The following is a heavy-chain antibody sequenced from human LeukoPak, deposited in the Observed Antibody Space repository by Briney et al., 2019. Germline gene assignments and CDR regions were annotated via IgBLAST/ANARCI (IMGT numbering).Heavy chain of an antibody. V-gene: IGHV3-30*01. CDR3: ARDRVPPASGVFTYYMDV. J-gene: IGHJ6*03. CDR1: GFTFNSNA. D-gene: IGHD3-10*01. CDR2: ISYDGSKK. Sequence: GRSLRLSCAASGFTFNSNAIHWVRQAPGKGLEWVAVISYDGSKKFYADSVKGRFTISRDNSKNTLYLQMNSLRAEDTAVYSCARDRVPPASGVFTYYMDVWGKGTTVIVSS.